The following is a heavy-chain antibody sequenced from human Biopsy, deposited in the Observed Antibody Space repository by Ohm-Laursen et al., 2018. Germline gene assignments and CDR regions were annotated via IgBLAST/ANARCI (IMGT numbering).Heavy chain of an antibody. Sequence: SVKVSCKASSYTFTDYNIHWMRQAPGQGLEWLGGNIPILGTGNYAQKFQDRVTVAADTSTSTATMELRSLRSAVTAVYYCATKLTGYFHHWGQGTLVIVSS. D-gene: IGHD3-9*01. V-gene: IGHV1-69*06. CDR1: SYTFTDYN. J-gene: IGHJ1*01. CDR3: ATKLTGYFHH. CDR2: NIPILGTG.